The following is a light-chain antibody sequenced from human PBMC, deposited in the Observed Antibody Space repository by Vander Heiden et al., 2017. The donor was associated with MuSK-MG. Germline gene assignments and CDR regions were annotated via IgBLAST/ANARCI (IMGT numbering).Light chain of an antibody. CDR1: QSVLYSSNNKNY. CDR2: WAS. V-gene: IGKV4-1*01. CDR3: QQYDSTPPV. J-gene: IGKJ2*01. Sequence: DIVMTQSPDSLAVSLGERATINCKSSQSVLYSSNNKNYLAWYQQKPGQPPKLLIYWASTRESGVPDRFSGSGSGTDFTLTISILHAEDVAVYYCQQYDSTPPVFGQGTKLEIK.